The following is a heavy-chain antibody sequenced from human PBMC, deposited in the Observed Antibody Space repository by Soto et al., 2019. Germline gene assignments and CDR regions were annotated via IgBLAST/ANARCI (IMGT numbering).Heavy chain of an antibody. CDR1: GFTFSNAW. V-gene: IGHV3-15*05. D-gene: IGHD1-20*01. J-gene: IGHJ4*02. CDR3: TPDNCSIDY. Sequence: GRSMRLSCAASGFTFSNAWMSWVRQAPGKRQAWGGRIKSKTDGGTTDYASPVKGRFTISSDDSKNTLYLQMNSRKTEDTAVFYCTPDNCSIDYWGQGTQVTVSS. CDR2: IKSKTDGGTT.